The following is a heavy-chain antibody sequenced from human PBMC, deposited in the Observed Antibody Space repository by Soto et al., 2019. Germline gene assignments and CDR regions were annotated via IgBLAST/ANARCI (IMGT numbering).Heavy chain of an antibody. CDR1: GGTFSSYA. CDR2: IIPIFGTA. V-gene: IGHV1-69*13. J-gene: IGHJ6*02. Sequence: GASVKVSFKASGGTFSSYAISWVRQAPGQGLVWMGGIIPIFGTANYAQKFQGRVTITADDSTSKAYMELSSLRPEDTAVYYCARWTAAAGNLYYYYAMEVWGQGTPVTVSS. D-gene: IGHD6-13*01. CDR3: ARWTAAAGNLYYYYAMEV.